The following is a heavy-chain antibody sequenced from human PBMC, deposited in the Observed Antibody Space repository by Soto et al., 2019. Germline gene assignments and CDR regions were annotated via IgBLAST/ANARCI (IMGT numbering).Heavy chain of an antibody. J-gene: IGHJ3*02. CDR3: ARRQGYDDVWGSYRYGDDAFDI. CDR2: IYCSGST. D-gene: IGHD3-16*02. V-gene: IGHV4-59*01. Sequence: PSETLSLPCTASGGSINSYYCIWIPQPPGKGLEWSGYIYCSGSTKHNPSLKSRVTISVDTSKNQFSLKLSSVTAADTAVYYCARRQGYDDVWGSYRYGDDAFDIWGQGTMVTVS. CDR1: GGSINSYY.